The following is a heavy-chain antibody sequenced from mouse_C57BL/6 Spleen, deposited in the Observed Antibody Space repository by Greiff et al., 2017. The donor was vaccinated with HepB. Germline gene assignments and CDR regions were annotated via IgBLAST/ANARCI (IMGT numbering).Heavy chain of an antibody. J-gene: IGHJ4*01. CDR3: AGRSYRGAAMDY. Sequence: EVQLVESGGGLVQPGGSLKLSCAASGFTFSDYYMYWVRQTPEKRLEWVAYISHGGGSTYYPDTVKGRFTISRDNAKNTLYLQMSRLTSENTAMYYCAGRSYRGAAMDYWGQGTSVTVSS. CDR2: ISHGGGST. D-gene: IGHD2-10*01. V-gene: IGHV5-12*01. CDR1: GFTFSDYY.